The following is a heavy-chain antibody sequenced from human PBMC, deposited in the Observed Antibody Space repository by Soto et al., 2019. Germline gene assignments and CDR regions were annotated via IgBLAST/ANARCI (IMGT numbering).Heavy chain of an antibody. J-gene: IGHJ4*02. CDR1: GFSFGNYA. V-gene: IGHV3-23*01. CDR2: ISGSGGST. D-gene: IGHD6-19*01. Sequence: EVQLLESGGGLVQPGGSLRLSCVASGFSFGNYAMSWVRHAPGKGLQWVSVISGSGGSTNYADSAKGRFTISRDNSKNTLYLPMNRLRAEDTAVYFWAKDSLGGAGSGGSHDNWGQGTLGTVSS. CDR3: AKDSLGGAGSGGSHDN.